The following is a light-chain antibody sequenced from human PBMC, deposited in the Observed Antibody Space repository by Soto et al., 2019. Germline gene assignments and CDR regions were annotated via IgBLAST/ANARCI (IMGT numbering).Light chain of an antibody. J-gene: IGLJ2*01. V-gene: IGLV1-40*01. CDR2: GTN. CDR3: SSYTSSSTLV. Sequence: QSVLTQPPSVSGAPGQRVTISCTGSSSNVGAGYDLHWYQQVPGKAPKLLIYGTNNRPSGVPDRFSGSKSGTSGSLAITGLRAEDEADYYCSSYTSSSTLVFGGGTKLTVL. CDR1: SSNVGAGYD.